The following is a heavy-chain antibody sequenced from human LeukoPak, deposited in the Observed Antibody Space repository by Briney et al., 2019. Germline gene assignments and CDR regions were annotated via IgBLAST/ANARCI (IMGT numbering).Heavy chain of an antibody. J-gene: IGHJ4*02. CDR1: GFTFSSYT. D-gene: IGHD5-12*01. CDR3: ARGGLYGYDVFDY. Sequence: GGSLRLSCAASGFTFSSYTMNRVRQAPGKGLEWVSYISGSGRTMSYADSVKGRFTISRDNAKNSLYLQMNSLRVEDTAVYHCARGGLYGYDVFDYWGQGTLVTVSS. V-gene: IGHV3-48*04. CDR2: ISGSGRTM.